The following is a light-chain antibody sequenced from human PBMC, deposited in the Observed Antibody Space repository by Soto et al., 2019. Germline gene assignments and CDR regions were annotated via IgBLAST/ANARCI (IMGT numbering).Light chain of an antibody. CDR3: QSYDSTLNRYV. J-gene: IGLJ1*01. Sequence: QSVLTQPPSVSEAPGQRVTISCTGSSSNIGAGYEAHWYQQVPGTAPKLLIYENNNRPSGVPDRFSGSKSGTSASLAITGLHAEDEAEYYCQSYDSTLNRYVVGTGTKVTVL. CDR2: ENN. V-gene: IGLV1-40*01. CDR1: SSNIGAGYE.